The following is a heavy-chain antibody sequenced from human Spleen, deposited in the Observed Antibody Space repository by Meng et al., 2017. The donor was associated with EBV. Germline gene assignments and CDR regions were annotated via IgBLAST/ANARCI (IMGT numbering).Heavy chain of an antibody. V-gene: IGHV4-39*01. CDR1: VGPIIGCRSF. Sequence: LHLEESGSVRWGPLVTLAVAFSLSVGPIIGCRSFCASIRQSAGKGRECIGSFYYSWTAYLKPSLTRRITISVDTSKNQLSLKLSSVTAADTAVCFCARKSDWNDFDSWGQGTLVTVSS. D-gene: IGHD1-1*01. J-gene: IGHJ4*02. CDR2: FYYSWTA. CDR3: ARKSDWNDFDS.